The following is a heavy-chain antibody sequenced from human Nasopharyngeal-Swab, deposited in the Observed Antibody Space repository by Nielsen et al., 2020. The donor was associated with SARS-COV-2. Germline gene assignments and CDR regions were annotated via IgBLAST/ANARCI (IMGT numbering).Heavy chain of an antibody. D-gene: IGHD6-13*01. J-gene: IGHJ4*02. Sequence: GGSLRLSCTASGFTFSSYAMSWVRQPPGKGLEWVANIKHDGSDKNYVDSVKGRFTISRDNAKNLLFLQMNNLRAEDTALYYCTRDPYSTPPDYWGQGTLVTVSS. CDR3: TRDPYSTPPDY. CDR2: IKHDGSDK. CDR1: GFTFSSYA. V-gene: IGHV3-7*01.